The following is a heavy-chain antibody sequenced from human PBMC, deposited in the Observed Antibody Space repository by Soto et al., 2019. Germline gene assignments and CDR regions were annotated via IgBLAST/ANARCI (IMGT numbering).Heavy chain of an antibody. V-gene: IGHV1-8*01. D-gene: IGHD6-19*01. CDR1: GYTFTTYD. CDR3: ASLVAVADYYYGMDV. CDR2: MNPNSGNT. Sequence: ASVKVSCKASGYTFTTYDIHWVRQATGQGLEWMGWMNPNSGNTGYAQKFQGRVTMTRNTSISTAYMELSSLRSEDTAVYYCASLVAVADYYYGMDVWGQGTTVTVSS. J-gene: IGHJ6*02.